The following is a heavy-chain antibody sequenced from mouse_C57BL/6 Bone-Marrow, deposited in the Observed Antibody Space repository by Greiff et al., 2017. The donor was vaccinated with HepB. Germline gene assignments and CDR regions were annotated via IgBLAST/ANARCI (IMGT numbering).Heavy chain of an antibody. CDR2: IHPNSGST. D-gene: IGHD1-1*01. CDR1: GYTFTSYW. CDR3: ARTVLSLYYFDY. V-gene: IGHV1-64*01. J-gene: IGHJ2*01. Sequence: VQLQQSGAELVKPGASVKLSCKASGYTFTSYWMHWVKQRPGQGLEWIGMIHPNSGSTNYNEKFKSKATLTVDKSSSTAYMQLSSLTSEDSAVYYCARTVLSLYYFDYWGQGTTLPVSS.